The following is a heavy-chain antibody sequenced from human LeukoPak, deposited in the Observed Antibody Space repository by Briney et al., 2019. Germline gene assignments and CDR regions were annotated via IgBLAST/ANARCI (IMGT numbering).Heavy chain of an antibody. CDR1: GGSISSSSYY. D-gene: IGHD3-3*02. V-gene: IGHV4-39*01. CDR2: IYYSGST. J-gene: IGHJ4*02. Sequence: SETLSLTCTVSGGSISSSSYYWGWIRQPPGKGLEWIGRIYYSGSTYYNPSPKSRVTISVDTSKNQYSLELSSVTAADTAVYYCARGIFGSYSGFWGQGTLVIVSS. CDR3: ARGIFGSYSGF.